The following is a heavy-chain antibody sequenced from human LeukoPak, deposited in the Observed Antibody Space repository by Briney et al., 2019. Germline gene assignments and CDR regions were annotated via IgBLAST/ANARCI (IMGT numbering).Heavy chain of an antibody. Sequence: GGSLRLSCAASGFIVSDHYMGWVRQAPGKGLDWVSVMYSSGNIHYADSVEGRFTISRDNSKNTLYLQMNSVRAEDTAVYYCAKRIAAAQHWYFDLWGRGTLVSVSS. CDR1: GFIVSDHY. V-gene: IGHV3-53*01. CDR2: MYSSGNI. J-gene: IGHJ2*01. CDR3: AKRIAAAQHWYFDL. D-gene: IGHD6-13*01.